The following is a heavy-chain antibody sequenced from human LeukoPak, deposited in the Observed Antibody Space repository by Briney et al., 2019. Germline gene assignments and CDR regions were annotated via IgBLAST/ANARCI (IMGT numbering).Heavy chain of an antibody. CDR1: GFTFSTFG. D-gene: IGHD6-13*01. Sequence: GGSLRLSCAASGFTFSTFGVSWVRQAQGKGLEWVANIKQDGSEKYYVDSVKGRFTISRDNAKNSLYLQMNSLRAEDTAVYYCASGGQQLPYWGQGTLVTVSS. J-gene: IGHJ4*02. V-gene: IGHV3-7*01. CDR3: ASGGQQLPY. CDR2: IKQDGSEK.